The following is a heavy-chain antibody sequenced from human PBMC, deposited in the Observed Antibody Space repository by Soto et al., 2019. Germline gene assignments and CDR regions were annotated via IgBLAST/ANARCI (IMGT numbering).Heavy chain of an antibody. J-gene: IGHJ4*02. V-gene: IGHV3-30*18. CDR2: ISNDGSNE. CDR1: GFTFRWFG. CDR3: AKGEVRGIIPSYFDY. Sequence: LRLSCAGSGFTFRWFGMNWVRQAPGEGLEWVARISNDGSNEYYVDSVKGRFTISRDNSKNTLYLQMDSLRAEDTAVYYCAKGEVRGIIPSYFDYWGLGTLVTVSS. D-gene: IGHD3-10*01.